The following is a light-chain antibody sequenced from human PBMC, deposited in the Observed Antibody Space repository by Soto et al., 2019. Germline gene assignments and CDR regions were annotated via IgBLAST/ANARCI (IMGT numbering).Light chain of an antibody. V-gene: IGKV1-27*01. CDR2: AAS. CDR1: QGITNH. CDR3: QNYGTATIT. Sequence: DIQMTQSPSTLSASVGNRVSISFRASQGITNHLSCYQQKPGKAPKVLIYAASTLQPGVPSRFSGSGSGTDFTLRINSLQPDDFATYYCQNYGTATITFGQGTRLEI. J-gene: IGKJ5*01.